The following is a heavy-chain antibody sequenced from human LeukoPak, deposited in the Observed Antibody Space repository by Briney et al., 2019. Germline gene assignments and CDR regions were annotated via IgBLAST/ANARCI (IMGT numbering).Heavy chain of an antibody. Sequence: SVKVSCKASGGTFSSYAISWVRQAPGQGLEWMGGIIPIFGTANYAQKFQGRVTMTEDTSTDTAYMELSSLRSEDTAVYYCATWSHLDGSGSYLSSPGVYWGQGTLVTVSS. CDR1: GGTFSSYA. CDR2: IIPIFGTA. V-gene: IGHV1-69*06. D-gene: IGHD3-10*01. CDR3: ATWSHLDGSGSYLSSPGVY. J-gene: IGHJ4*02.